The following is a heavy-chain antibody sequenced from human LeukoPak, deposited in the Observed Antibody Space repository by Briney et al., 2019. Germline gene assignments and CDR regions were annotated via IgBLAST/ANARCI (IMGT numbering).Heavy chain of an antibody. CDR1: GYTFTGYY. J-gene: IGHJ4*02. D-gene: IGHD6-19*01. CDR2: INPNSGGT. CDR3: ARDLDIAVAGYFDY. Sequence: ASVKVSFKASGYTFTGYYMHWVRQAPGQGLEWMGWINPNSGGTNYAQKFQGRVTMTRDTSISTAYMELSRLRSDDTAVYYCARDLDIAVAGYFDYWGQGTLVTVSS. V-gene: IGHV1-2*02.